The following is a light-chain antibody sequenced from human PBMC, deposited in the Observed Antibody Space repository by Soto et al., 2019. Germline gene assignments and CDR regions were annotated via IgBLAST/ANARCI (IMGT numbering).Light chain of an antibody. V-gene: IGKV3-20*01. CDR3: QQYSDAPLT. CDR1: QTISRSL. J-gene: IGKJ4*01. CDR2: GAS. Sequence: EIVLTQSPGTLSLSPGEGATLSCRASQTISRSLLAWYQQKPGQAPRLLIPGASSRATGIPDRFSGSGSGTDFTLTISRLEPEDFAVYYCQQYSDAPLTFGGGTKVEIK.